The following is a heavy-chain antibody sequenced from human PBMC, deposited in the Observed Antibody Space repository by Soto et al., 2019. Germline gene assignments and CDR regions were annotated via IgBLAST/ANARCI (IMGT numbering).Heavy chain of an antibody. D-gene: IGHD6-13*01. CDR3: ARGQAAAGPARNWFDP. CDR1: GGSTSSYY. V-gene: IGHV4-59*01. Sequence: PSETLSLTCTVSGGSTSSYYWSWIRQPPGKGLEWIGYIYYSGSTNYNPSLKSRVTISVDTSKNQFSLKLSSVTAADTAVYYCARGQAAAGPARNWFDPWGQGTLVTVSS. J-gene: IGHJ5*02. CDR2: IYYSGST.